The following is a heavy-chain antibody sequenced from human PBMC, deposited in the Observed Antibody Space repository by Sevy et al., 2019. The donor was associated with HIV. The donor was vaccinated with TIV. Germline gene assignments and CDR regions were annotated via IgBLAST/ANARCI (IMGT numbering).Heavy chain of an antibody. CDR2: IFYSGSA. V-gene: IGHV4-59*01. D-gene: IGHD6-13*01. J-gene: IGHJ5*02. CDR3: AGHEDWGSSSWCRFDP. CDR1: GGSIKYYY. Sequence: SETLSLTCSVSGGSIKYYYWSWIRQPPGKGLEWIGNIFYSGSANYNPSLKSRVTISVDTSKNQFSLRLNSVTAADTAVYYWAGHEDWGSSSWCRFDPWGQGTLVTVSS.